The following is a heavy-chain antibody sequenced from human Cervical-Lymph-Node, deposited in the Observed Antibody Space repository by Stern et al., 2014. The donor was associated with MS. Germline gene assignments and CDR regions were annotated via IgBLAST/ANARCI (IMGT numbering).Heavy chain of an antibody. CDR1: GGSISSRDYY. CDR2: IYYSGST. V-gene: IGHV4-39*01. J-gene: IGHJ4*02. D-gene: IGHD3-16*02. Sequence: QLQLQESGPGLVKPSETLSLTCTVSGGSISSRDYYWGWIRQPPGQGLEWIGGIYYSGSTYYSPSLKRRVTISVATSNNQFSLKLRSVTAADTAIYYCARHGSDYVWGSYRPYSSTVDSWGQGALVTVSS. CDR3: ARHGSDYVWGSYRPYSSTVDS.